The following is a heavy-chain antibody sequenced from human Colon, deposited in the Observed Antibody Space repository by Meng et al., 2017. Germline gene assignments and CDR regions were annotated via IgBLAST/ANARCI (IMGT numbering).Heavy chain of an antibody. Sequence: GPLQQLGPGLAKPSQPRSLTCTFSGGSISSGGFYWSWIRQHPGKGLEWIGYIYYSGSTYYNPSLRSRVAISIDTSKNQFSLKLTSVTAADTAVYFCARTNYGDYNWFDPWGQGTLVTVSS. J-gene: IGHJ5*02. CDR2: IYYSGST. CDR3: ARTNYGDYNWFDP. V-gene: IGHV4-31*03. CDR1: GGSISSGGFY. D-gene: IGHD4-17*01.